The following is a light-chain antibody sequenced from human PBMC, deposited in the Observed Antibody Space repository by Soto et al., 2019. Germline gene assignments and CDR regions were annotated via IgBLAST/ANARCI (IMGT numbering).Light chain of an antibody. V-gene: IGKV1-39*01. CDR2: AAS. Sequence: DIQMTQSPSSLSASVGDRVTITCRASQSISSYLNWYQQKPGKAPKLLIYAASSLQSAVPSRFSGSGSGTDFTLTISSLQPEDFATDYCQQSYSTPPITFGQGTRLEIK. CDR1: QSISSY. CDR3: QQSYSTPPIT. J-gene: IGKJ5*01.